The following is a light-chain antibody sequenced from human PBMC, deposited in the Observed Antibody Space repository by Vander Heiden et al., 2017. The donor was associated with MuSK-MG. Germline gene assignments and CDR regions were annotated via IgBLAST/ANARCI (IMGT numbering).Light chain of an antibody. Sequence: SYELTQAPSVAWCPGQTARITGSGDALSKYYAYWYQQKPGQAPVLVIYKDSERPSGVPERFSGSSSGTTVTLTISGVQAEDEADYHCQSSDSSGKYRVFGGGTKLTVL. CDR2: KDS. CDR1: ALSKYY. J-gene: IGLJ3*02. V-gene: IGLV3-25*03. CDR3: QSSDSSGKYRV.